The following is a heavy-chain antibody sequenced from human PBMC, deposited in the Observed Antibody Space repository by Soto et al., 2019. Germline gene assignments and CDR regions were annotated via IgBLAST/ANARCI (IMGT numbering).Heavy chain of an antibody. CDR2: IHYSGRT. CDR3: AGTGAKGY. D-gene: IGHD3-10*01. Sequence: QVQLQESGPGLVKPSQTLSLSCAVSGASVTSSGYYWSWIRQPPGKGLEWIGYIHYSGRTYYNPSLRSRVTISMDTSKNWFSLKLSSVTVADTAVYYSAGTGAKGYWGHGTLITVSS. J-gene: IGHJ4*01. V-gene: IGHV4-31*11. CDR1: GASVTSSGYY.